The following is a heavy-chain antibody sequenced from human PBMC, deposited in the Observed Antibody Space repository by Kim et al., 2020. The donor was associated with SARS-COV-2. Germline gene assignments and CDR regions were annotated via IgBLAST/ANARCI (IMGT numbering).Heavy chain of an antibody. V-gene: IGHV4-4*02. D-gene: IGHD1-20*01. Sequence: STNYNPSLKSRVTISLDKSKNQFSLKLSSVTAADTAVYYCASTISGTFDYWGQGTLVTVSS. CDR3: ASTISGTFDY. J-gene: IGHJ4*02. CDR2: ST.